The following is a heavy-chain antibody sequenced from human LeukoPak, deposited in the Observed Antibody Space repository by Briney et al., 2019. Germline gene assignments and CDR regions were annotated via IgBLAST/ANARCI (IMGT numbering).Heavy chain of an antibody. CDR2: IRYDGSNK. J-gene: IGHJ4*02. D-gene: IGHD1-26*01. CDR3: AKDFRAVAGWELLPTSPDYFDY. Sequence: GGSLRLSCAASGFTFSSYAMSWVRQAPGKGLEWVAFIRYDGSNKYYADSVKGRFTISRDNSKNTLYLQMNSLRAEDTAVYYCAKDFRAVAGWELLPTSPDYFDYWGQGTLVTVSS. CDR1: GFTFSSYA. V-gene: IGHV3-30*02.